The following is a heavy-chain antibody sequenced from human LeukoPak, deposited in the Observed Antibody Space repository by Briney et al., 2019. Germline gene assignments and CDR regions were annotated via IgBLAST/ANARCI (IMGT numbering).Heavy chain of an antibody. J-gene: IGHJ4*02. D-gene: IGHD3-9*01. V-gene: IGHV3-64*01. Sequence: GGPLRLSCAASGFTYSSFAMHWLREPPGKGLEYVSGISSNGGSTYYANSVKGRFTISRDNSKNTVYLQMGSLRAEDMAVYYCARGNTLTGYSRYWGQGTLVTVSS. CDR1: GFTYSSFA. CDR2: ISSNGGST. CDR3: ARGNTLTGYSRY.